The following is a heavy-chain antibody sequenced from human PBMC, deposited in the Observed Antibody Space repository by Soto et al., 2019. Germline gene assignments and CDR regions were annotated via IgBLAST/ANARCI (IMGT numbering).Heavy chain of an antibody. CDR1: GYTFITYG. Sequence: SVKVSCKASGYTFITYGITWVRQAPGQGLEWMGWISPYNDDTYYAQKFQGRVTMTTDTFTNTAYVEVTSLRSDDTAVYYCARIVSSHYYYYYMDVWGKGTTVTVSS. V-gene: IGHV1-18*04. CDR3: ARIVSSHYYYYYMDV. D-gene: IGHD2-15*01. CDR2: ISPYNDDT. J-gene: IGHJ6*03.